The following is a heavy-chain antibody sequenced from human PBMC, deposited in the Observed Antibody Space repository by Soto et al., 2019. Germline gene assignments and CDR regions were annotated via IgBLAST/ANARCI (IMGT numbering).Heavy chain of an antibody. V-gene: IGHV3-30*18. Sequence: GGSLRLSCAASGFTLSGYGMHWVRQAPGKGLEWVAVISYDGNNKYYADSVKGRFTISRDNSKNTLYLQMNSLRAEDTAVYYCAKGGRGTYYYYYGVDVWGQGTTVTVSS. D-gene: IGHD1-1*01. CDR2: ISYDGNNK. J-gene: IGHJ6*02. CDR3: AKGGRGTYYYYYGVDV. CDR1: GFTLSGYG.